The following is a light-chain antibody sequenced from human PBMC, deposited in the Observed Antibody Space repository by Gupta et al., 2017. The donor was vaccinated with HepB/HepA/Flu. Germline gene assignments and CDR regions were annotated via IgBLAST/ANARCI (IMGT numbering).Light chain of an antibody. Sequence: QSVLTQPPYVSAAPGQQVTISCSGSSSNIGNNYVSWYQQLPGTAPKLLIYENNKRPSGIPDRFSGSKSGTSATLGITGLQTGDEADYYCGTWDSSLSAVVFGGGTKLTVL. CDR1: SSNIGNNY. CDR2: ENN. V-gene: IGLV1-51*02. CDR3: GTWDSSLSAVV. J-gene: IGLJ2*01.